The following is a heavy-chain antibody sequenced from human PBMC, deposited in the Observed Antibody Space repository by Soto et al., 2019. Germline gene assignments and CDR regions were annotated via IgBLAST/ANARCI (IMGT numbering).Heavy chain of an antibody. CDR1: GYSFTSYW. CDR3: ARHEYSSSRRGIYYYGMDV. Sequence: PGESLKISCKGSGYSFTSYWIGWVRQMPGKGLEWMGIIYPGDSDTRYSPSFQGQVTISADKSISTAYLQWSSLKASDTAMYYCARHEYSSSRRGIYYYGMDVWGQGTTVTVSS. V-gene: IGHV5-51*01. D-gene: IGHD6-13*01. J-gene: IGHJ6*02. CDR2: IYPGDSDT.